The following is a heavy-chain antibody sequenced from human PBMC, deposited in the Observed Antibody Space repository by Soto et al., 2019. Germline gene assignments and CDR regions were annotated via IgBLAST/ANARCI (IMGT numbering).Heavy chain of an antibody. CDR2: ISPYSGNT. J-gene: IGHJ6*02. D-gene: IGHD1-1*01. CDR3: DSWAKYTTITPPDA. CDR1: GYIFVNYG. V-gene: IGHV1-18*01. Sequence: QVQLVQSGDEVRKPGSSVKVSCKASGYIFVNYGIAWVRQAPGQGLEWMGWISPYSGNTHYASKVRGRLTMTTDTPKSSANMAQGRLRSDGTAVYSWDSWAKYTTITPPDAWGQGTPVTVSS.